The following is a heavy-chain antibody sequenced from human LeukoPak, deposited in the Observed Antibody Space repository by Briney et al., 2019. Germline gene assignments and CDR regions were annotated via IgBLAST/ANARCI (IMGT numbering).Heavy chain of an antibody. V-gene: IGHV3-49*04. J-gene: IGHJ4*02. CDR1: GFTFGDYA. Sequence: GGSLRLSCTASGFTFGDYAMSWVRQAPGKGLEWVGFIRSKAYGGTTEYAASVKGRFTISRDDSKSIAYLQMNSLRAEDTAVYYCARGRSIAVAGSSDYWGQGTLVTVSS. CDR3: ARGRSIAVAGSSDY. CDR2: IRSKAYGGTT. D-gene: IGHD6-19*01.